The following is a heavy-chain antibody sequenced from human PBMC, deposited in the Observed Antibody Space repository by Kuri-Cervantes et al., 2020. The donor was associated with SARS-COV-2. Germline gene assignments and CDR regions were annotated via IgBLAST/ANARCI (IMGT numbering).Heavy chain of an antibody. D-gene: IGHD4-23*01. CDR2: IKQDGSEE. Sequence: GESLKISCAASGFTFSNYWMTWVRQAPGEGLEWVANIKQDGSEEFYVDSLKGRFTISRDNAKNSLYLQMNSLRAEDTAVYYCARGPVVRDAFDIWGQGTMVTVSS. V-gene: IGHV3-7*01. J-gene: IGHJ3*02. CDR1: GFTFSNYW. CDR3: ARGPVVRDAFDI.